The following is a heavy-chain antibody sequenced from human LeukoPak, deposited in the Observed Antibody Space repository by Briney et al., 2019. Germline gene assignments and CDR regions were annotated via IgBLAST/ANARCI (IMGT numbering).Heavy chain of an antibody. Sequence: GGSLRLSCAASGFTFSGSAMHWVRQASGKGLEWVGRIRSKINSYATAYAASVKGRFTISRDDSTDTAYLQMNSLKPEDTALYFCTRHEWHCSGGNCYSRPDSWGQGTLVTVSS. J-gene: IGHJ4*02. CDR2: IRSKINSYAT. CDR1: GFTFSGSA. V-gene: IGHV3-73*01. D-gene: IGHD2-15*01. CDR3: TRHEWHCSGGNCYSRPDS.